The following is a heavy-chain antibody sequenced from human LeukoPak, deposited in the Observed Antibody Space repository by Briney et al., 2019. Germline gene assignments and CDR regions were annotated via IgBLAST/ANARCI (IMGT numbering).Heavy chain of an antibody. CDR2: INTNTGNP. CDR1: GYTFTSYA. J-gene: IGHJ4*02. D-gene: IGHD4-17*01. CDR3: ARGPSNYGDYRFDY. Sequence: ASVKVSCKASGYTFTSYAMNWVRQAPGQGLEWMGWINTNTGNPTYAQGFTGRFVFSLDTSVSTAYLQISSLKAEDTAVYYCARGPSNYGDYRFDYWGQGTPVTVSS. V-gene: IGHV7-4-1*02.